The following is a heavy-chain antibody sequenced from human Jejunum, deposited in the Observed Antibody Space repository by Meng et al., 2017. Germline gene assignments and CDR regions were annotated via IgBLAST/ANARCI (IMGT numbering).Heavy chain of an antibody. D-gene: IGHD4-17*01. CDR3: ARGNRPLQDYGDYAPWDY. Sequence: QVQLVQSGAELKKPGASVKVSCKASGYSFTNYGISWVRQAPGQGLEWMGWVSTSNGNTQYAQNVQGRLTMTTDTSTTTAYMELNSLRSDDTAVHYCARGNRPLQDYGDYAPWDYWGQGTLVTVSS. CDR2: VSTSNGNT. V-gene: IGHV1-18*01. CDR1: GYSFTNYG. J-gene: IGHJ4*02.